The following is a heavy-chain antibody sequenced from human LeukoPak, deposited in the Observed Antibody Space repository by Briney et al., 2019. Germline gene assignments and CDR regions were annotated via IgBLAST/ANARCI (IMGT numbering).Heavy chain of an antibody. V-gene: IGHV3-23*01. Sequence: PGGSLRLPCAASGFTFSSYAMTWVRQAPGKGLEWVSAISGGGDNTYYADSVKGRFTISRDNSKNTLYLQMNSLRAEDTALYYCAKRGGVGSAYPGDYWGQGTLVTVSS. CDR1: GFTFSSYA. CDR3: AKRGGVGSAYPGDY. J-gene: IGHJ4*02. D-gene: IGHD3-16*01. CDR2: ISGGGDNT.